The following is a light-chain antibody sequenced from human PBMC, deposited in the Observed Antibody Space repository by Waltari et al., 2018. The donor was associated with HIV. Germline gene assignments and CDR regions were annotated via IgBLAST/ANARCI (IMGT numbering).Light chain of an antibody. Sequence: DIQITQSPFPLSASVGARVTITCLASQSISSYLNWYQQKPGKAPKLLIYAASSLQSGVPSRFSGSGSGTDFTLTISSLQPEDCATYYCQQSYSTPYTFGQGTKLEIK. CDR3: QQSYSTPYT. J-gene: IGKJ2*01. CDR1: QSISSY. V-gene: IGKV1-39*01. CDR2: AAS.